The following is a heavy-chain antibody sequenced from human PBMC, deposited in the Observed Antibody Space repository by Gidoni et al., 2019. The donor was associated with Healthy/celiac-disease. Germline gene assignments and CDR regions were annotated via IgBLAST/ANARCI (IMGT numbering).Heavy chain of an antibody. CDR1: GGSISSYY. D-gene: IGHD3-16*02. J-gene: IGHJ6*02. CDR2: IYYSGST. CDR3: ARQGGVINVLGYYYGMDV. Sequence: TVSGGSISSYYWSWIRQPPGKGLEWIGYIYYSGSTNYNPSLKSRVTISVDTSKNQFSLKLSSVTAADTAVYYCARQGGVINVLGYYYGMDVWGQGTTVTVSS. V-gene: IGHV4-59*08.